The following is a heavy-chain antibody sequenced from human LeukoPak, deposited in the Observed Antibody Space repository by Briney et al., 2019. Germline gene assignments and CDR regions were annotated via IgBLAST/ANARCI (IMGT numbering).Heavy chain of an antibody. CDR3: AMRRDWFDP. J-gene: IGHJ5*02. V-gene: IGHV3-23*01. CDR2: ISGSGGDT. CDR1: GFTFNSCA. Sequence: GGSLRLSCAASGFTFNSCAMSWVRQAPGKGLEWVSSISGSGGDTDYADSVKGRFTISRDNSKNTLYLQMNSLRAEDTAVYYCAMRRDWFDPWGQGTLVTVSS.